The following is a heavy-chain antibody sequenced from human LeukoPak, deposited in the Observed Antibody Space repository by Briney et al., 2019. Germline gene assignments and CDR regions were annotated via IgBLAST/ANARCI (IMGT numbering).Heavy chain of an antibody. V-gene: IGHV1-18*04. CDR2: ISAYNGNT. Sequence: SVKVSCKASGYTFTSYGISWVRQAPGQGLEWMGWISAYNGNTNYAQKFQGRVTITADESTSTAYMELSSLRSEDTAVYYCARDPSSGLYYFDYWGQGTLVTVSS. CDR1: GYTFTSYG. CDR3: ARDPSSGLYYFDY. J-gene: IGHJ4*02. D-gene: IGHD6-19*01.